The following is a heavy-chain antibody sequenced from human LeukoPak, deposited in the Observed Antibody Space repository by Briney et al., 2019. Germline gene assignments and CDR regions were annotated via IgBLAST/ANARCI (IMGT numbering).Heavy chain of an antibody. D-gene: IGHD2-2*01. Sequence: GASVKVSCKASGYTFTGYYMHWVRQAPGQGLEWMGWINPNSGGTNFAQKFQGRVTMARDTSISTAYMELSRLRSDDTAVYYCARGGSPIYYYYMDVWGKGTTVTTSS. CDR1: GYTFTGYY. CDR2: INPNSGGT. V-gene: IGHV1-2*02. CDR3: ARGGSPIYYYYMDV. J-gene: IGHJ6*03.